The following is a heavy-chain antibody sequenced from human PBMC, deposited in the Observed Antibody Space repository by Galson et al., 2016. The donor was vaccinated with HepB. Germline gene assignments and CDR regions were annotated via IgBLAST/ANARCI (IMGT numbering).Heavy chain of an antibody. CDR2: VKRETEGGTS. CDR1: TFTLSDYN. CDR3: ATVSGGIPFM. V-gene: IGHV3-15*01. J-gene: IGHJ4*02. Sequence: SLRLSCAASTFTLSDYNMSWIRQAPGKGLEWVGRVKRETEGGTSDYAAPVKGRFTISRDDSKKTVYLQMNRLKTDDTAVYFCATVSGGIPFMWGQGALVTVSS. D-gene: IGHD3-10*02.